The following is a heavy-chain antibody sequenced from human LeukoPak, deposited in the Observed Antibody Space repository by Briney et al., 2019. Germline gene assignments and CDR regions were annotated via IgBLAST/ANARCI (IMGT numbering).Heavy chain of an antibody. J-gene: IGHJ4*02. Sequence: GGSLRLSCAASGFTFDDYAMHWVRQAPGKGLEWVSGISWNGGSIGYADSVKGRFTISRDNAKNSLYLQMNSLRAEDTALYYCAKALIAVAGLIDYWGQGTLVTVSS. CDR1: GFTFDDYA. CDR3: AKALIAVAGLIDY. CDR2: ISWNGGSI. V-gene: IGHV3-9*01. D-gene: IGHD6-19*01.